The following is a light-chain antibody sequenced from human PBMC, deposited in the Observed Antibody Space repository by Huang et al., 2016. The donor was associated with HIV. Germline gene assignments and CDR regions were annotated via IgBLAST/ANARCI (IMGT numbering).Light chain of an antibody. V-gene: IGKV3-20*01. CDR3: QQYGSSPTT. Sequence: EIVLTQSPGTLSLSPGERATLSCRASKSVSGSYLAWYQQKPGQAPRLLICGASRRATGIPSRFSGSGSGTDFPFTIRRLEPEDFGVYYCQQYGSSPTTFGGGTKVEIK. CDR2: GAS. J-gene: IGKJ4*01. CDR1: KSVSGSY.